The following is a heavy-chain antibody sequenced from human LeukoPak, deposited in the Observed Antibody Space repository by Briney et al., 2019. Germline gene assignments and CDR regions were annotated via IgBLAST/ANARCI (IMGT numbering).Heavy chain of an antibody. CDR3: ARPGGGYYYAH. Sequence: GGSLRLSCAASGFTFSSYWMSWVRQAPGKGLEWVANIKQDGSEKYYVDSVKGRFAISRDNAKNSLYLQMNSLRAEDTAVYYCARPGGGYYYAHWGQGTLVTVSS. V-gene: IGHV3-7*01. D-gene: IGHD6-13*01. CDR1: GFTFSSYW. CDR2: IKQDGSEK. J-gene: IGHJ4*02.